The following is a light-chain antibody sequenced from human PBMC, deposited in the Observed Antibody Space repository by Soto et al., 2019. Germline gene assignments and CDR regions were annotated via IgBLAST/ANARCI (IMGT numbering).Light chain of an antibody. V-gene: IGLV1-47*01. CDR3: AAWDDSLSGFYV. J-gene: IGLJ1*01. CDR2: RNN. Sequence: SVVTQPPSASGTPGQSITISCSGSSSDFGTNYVYWYQQLPGTAPKLLIYRNNQRPSGVPDRFSGSKSGTSASLAISGLRSEDEADYHCAAWDDSLSGFYVFGTGTKVTVL. CDR1: SSDFGTNY.